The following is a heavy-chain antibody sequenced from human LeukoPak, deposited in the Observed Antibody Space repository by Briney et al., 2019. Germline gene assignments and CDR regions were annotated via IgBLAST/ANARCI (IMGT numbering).Heavy chain of an antibody. CDR1: GFTFSDYY. CDR2: INHSGST. Sequence: GSLRLSCAASGFTFSDYYMSWIRQPPGKGLEWIGEINHSGSTNYNPSLKSRVTISVDTSKNQFSLKLSSVTAADTAVYYCARRRYYYDSSGYHHAFDIWGQGTMVTVSS. CDR3: ARRRYYYDSSGYHHAFDI. D-gene: IGHD3-22*01. J-gene: IGHJ3*02. V-gene: IGHV4-34*01.